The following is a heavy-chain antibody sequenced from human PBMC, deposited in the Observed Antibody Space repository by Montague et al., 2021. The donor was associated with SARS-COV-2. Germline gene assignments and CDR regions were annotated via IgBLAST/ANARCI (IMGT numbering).Heavy chain of an antibody. J-gene: IGHJ4*02. CDR3: VSPSMILVL. Sequence: SETLSLTCTVSGGSISSFYWSWFRQPPGKGLEWIGYISDSGSTNYNPSLTSRVTMSVDTSKDQFYLRLNSVTAADTAVYYCVSPSMILVLWGQGTLVTVSS. CDR2: ISDSGST. D-gene: IGHD3-22*01. V-gene: IGHV4-59*08. CDR1: GGSISSFY.